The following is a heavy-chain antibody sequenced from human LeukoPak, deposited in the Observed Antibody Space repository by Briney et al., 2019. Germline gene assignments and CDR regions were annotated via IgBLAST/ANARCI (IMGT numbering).Heavy chain of an antibody. J-gene: IGHJ4*02. CDR2: ISGSGGST. D-gene: IGHD3-16*01. Sequence: GGSLRLSCAASGFTFSSYAMSWVRQAPGKGLEWVSAISGSGGSTYYADSVKGRFTISRDNSKSTLYLQMNSLRAEDTAVYYCANLNAPYWGNFDYWGQGTLVTVSS. CDR1: GFTFSSYA. V-gene: IGHV3-23*01. CDR3: ANLNAPYWGNFDY.